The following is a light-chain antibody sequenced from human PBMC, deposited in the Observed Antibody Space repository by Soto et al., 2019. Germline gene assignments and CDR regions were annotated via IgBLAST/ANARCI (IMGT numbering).Light chain of an antibody. J-gene: IGLJ2*01. Sequence: QSVLTQPSSASGTPGQTVTISCSGTSSNIGTNTVNWYRQVPGTAPKLLIFNDNVRPSGVAGRFSGSRSGTSASLAISGLQSEDEADYYCAAWDGSLNVVLLGGGTKLTVL. CDR2: NDN. CDR1: SSNIGTNT. V-gene: IGLV1-44*01. CDR3: AAWDGSLNVVL.